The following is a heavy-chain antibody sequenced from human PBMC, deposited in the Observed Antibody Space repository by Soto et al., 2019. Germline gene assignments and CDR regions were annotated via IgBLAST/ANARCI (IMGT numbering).Heavy chain of an antibody. V-gene: IGHV3-53*01. Sequence: GGSLRLFSPASGFTVSSNYMSWVRQAPGKGLEWVSVIYSGGSTYYADSVKGRFTISRDNSKNTLYLQMNSLRAEDTAVYYCASHSMYYDFWSGFPEPYFDYWGQGTLVTVSS. CDR1: GFTVSSNY. CDR2: IYSGGST. CDR3: ASHSMYYDFWSGFPEPYFDY. D-gene: IGHD3-3*01. J-gene: IGHJ4*02.